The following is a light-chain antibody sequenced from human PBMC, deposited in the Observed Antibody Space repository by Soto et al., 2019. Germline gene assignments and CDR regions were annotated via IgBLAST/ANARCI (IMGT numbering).Light chain of an antibody. CDR1: QGVSRK. J-gene: IGKJ4*01. CDR2: GAS. CDR3: QQRSKWVT. V-gene: IGKV3-11*01. Sequence: DIVMTQSPATLSVAPGERVTFSCRASQGVSRKLAWYQHKPGQAPRLLISGASTGATGIPARFSGSGSGTDFALTISSLEPEDFAVYYCQQRSKWVTFGRGTKVDIK.